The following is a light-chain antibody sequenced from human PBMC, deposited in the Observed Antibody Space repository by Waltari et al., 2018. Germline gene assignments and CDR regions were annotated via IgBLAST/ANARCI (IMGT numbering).Light chain of an antibody. CDR2: GAS. Sequence: ETVMTQSPASLSVSPGERATLSCRASQTIRTNLAWYQHKPGPAPRLLIHGASTRAPGIPARFSGSGSGTEFTLTISSLQSEDSAVYYCQQYNNWPPGDTFGQGTRLEVK. CDR1: QTIRTN. V-gene: IGKV3-15*01. CDR3: QQYNNWPPGDT. J-gene: IGKJ2*01.